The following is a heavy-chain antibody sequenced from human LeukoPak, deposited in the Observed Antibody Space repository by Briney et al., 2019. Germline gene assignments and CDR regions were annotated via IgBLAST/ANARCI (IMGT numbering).Heavy chain of an antibody. CDR1: GGSISSGGYY. CDR2: IYHSGST. V-gene: IGHV4-30-2*01. CDR3: GRVSRSSWYGGWFDP. D-gene: IGHD6-13*01. Sequence: SETLSLTCTVSGGSISSGGYYWSWIRQPPGKGLEWIGYIYHSGSTYYNPSLKSRVTVSVDTSKNQFSLKLSSVTAADTAVYYCGRVSRSSWYGGWFDPWGQGTLVTVSS. J-gene: IGHJ5*02.